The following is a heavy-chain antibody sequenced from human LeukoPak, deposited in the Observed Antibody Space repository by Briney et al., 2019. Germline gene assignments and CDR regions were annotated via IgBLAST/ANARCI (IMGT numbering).Heavy chain of an antibody. V-gene: IGHV5-51*01. CDR3: ARQWRRTGTTGKGAFDI. D-gene: IGHD1-1*01. Sequence: GASLKISCKGSGSSFTSYWIGWVRQMPGKGLEWMGIIYPGDSDTRYSPSFQGQVTISADKSISTAYLQWSSLKASDTAMYYCARQWRRTGTTGKGAFDIWGQGTMVTVSS. CDR1: GSSFTSYW. J-gene: IGHJ3*02. CDR2: IYPGDSDT.